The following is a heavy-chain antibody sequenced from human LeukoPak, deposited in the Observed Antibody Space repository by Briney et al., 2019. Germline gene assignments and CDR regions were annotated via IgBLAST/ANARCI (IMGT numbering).Heavy chain of an antibody. CDR1: GGTFSSYA. CDR2: IIPIFGTA. V-gene: IGHV1-69*13. Sequence: ASVKVSCKASGGTFSSYAISWVRQAPGQGLEWMEGIIPIFGTANYAQKFQGRVTITADESTSTAYMELSSLRSEDTAVYYCAILKEDYYGSGSPYYFDYWGQGTLVTVSS. CDR3: AILKEDYYGSGSPYYFDY. D-gene: IGHD3-10*01. J-gene: IGHJ4*02.